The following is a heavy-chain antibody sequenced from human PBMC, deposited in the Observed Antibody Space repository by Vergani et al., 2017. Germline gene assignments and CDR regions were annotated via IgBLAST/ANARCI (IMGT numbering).Heavy chain of an antibody. J-gene: IGHJ3*02. D-gene: IGHD1-1*01. Sequence: QVQLQESGPGLVKPSQTLSLTCAVSGDSIFSGNYYWNWIRQPAENELEWIGRIYTTGSTDYNPSLKSRVTMSLDSSRIHFSLRLSSVTAADTAIYFCARGSTHWKQGGFDIWGQGKKVTVSS. V-gene: IGHV4-61*02. CDR2: IYTTGST. CDR3: ARGSTHWKQGGFDI. CDR1: GDSIFSGNYY.